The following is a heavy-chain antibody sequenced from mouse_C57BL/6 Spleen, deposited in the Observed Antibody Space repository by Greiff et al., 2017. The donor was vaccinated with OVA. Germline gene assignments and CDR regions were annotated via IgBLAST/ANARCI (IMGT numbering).Heavy chain of an antibody. D-gene: IGHD1-1*01. J-gene: IGHJ4*01. V-gene: IGHV1-22*01. CDR1: GYTFTDYN. Sequence: EVQLQQSGPELVKPGASVKMSCKASGYTFTDYNMHWVKQSHGKSLEWIGYINPNNGGTSYNQKFKGKATLTVNKSSSTAYMELRSLTSEDSAVDYCARGYGSSLYAMDYWGQGTSVTVSS. CDR3: ARGYGSSLYAMDY. CDR2: INPNNGGT.